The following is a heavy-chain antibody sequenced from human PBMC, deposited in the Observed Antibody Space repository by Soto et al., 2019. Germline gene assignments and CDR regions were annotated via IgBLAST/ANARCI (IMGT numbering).Heavy chain of an antibody. CDR1: GYTFSTCI. J-gene: IGHJ4*02. V-gene: IGHV1-3*05. Sequence: QVQLVQSGAEEQKPGASVKVSCKASGYTFSTCIIHWVRQASGQRFEWMGWVNGGNGNTQNSQKFQGRLTITKDTSATTAYMELSSLTSEDTAVYYCARRPLLESHFDYWGQGTLVTVS. CDR2: VNGGNGNT. CDR3: ARRPLLESHFDY.